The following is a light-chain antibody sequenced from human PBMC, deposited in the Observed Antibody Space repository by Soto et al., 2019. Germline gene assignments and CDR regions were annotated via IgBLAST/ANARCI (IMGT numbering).Light chain of an antibody. CDR3: QQYDNYPLT. J-gene: IGKJ4*01. V-gene: IGKV1-33*01. CDR2: DAS. CDR1: QGISKF. Sequence: DIRMTQSPSSLSASVGDRVTITCQASQGISKFLNWYQQKPGKAPKLLIFDASDLETGVPSRFSGHRSGTDFSFTISSLQPEDIATYYCQQYDNYPLTFGGGTKVDIK.